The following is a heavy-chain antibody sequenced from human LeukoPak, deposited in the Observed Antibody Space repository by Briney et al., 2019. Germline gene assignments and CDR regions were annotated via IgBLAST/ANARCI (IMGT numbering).Heavy chain of an antibody. Sequence: TGGSLRLSCAASGFIFSNYAMSWVRQAPGKGLEWVPGISGSGGNTYYADSVKGRFTISRDNSKNTLYLQMNSLRAEDTAVYYCAKDKILSASVVTAFDYWGQGTLVTVSS. CDR3: AKDKILSASVVTAFDY. CDR1: GFIFSNYA. J-gene: IGHJ4*02. CDR2: ISGSGGNT. D-gene: IGHD2-21*02. V-gene: IGHV3-23*01.